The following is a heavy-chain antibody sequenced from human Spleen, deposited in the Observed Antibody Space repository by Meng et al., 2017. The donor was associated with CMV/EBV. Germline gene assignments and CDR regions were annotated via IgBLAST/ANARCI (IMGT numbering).Heavy chain of an antibody. V-gene: IGHV3-30*04. CDR1: GFTFSNYA. CDR2: MSSDGSKK. Sequence: GGSLRLSCAASGFTFSNYAMDWVRQAPGKGLEWVAVMSSDGSKKYYADSVKGRITISRDNSKNTLYLQMNSLRAEDTAVYYCAREVAEVGTERGYFHYWGQGTLVTVSS. CDR3: AREVAEVGTERGYFHY. J-gene: IGHJ4*02. D-gene: IGHD6-13*01.